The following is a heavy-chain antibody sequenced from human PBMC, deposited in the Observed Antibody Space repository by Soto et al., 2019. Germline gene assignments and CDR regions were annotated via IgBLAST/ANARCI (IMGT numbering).Heavy chain of an antibody. D-gene: IGHD6-19*01. J-gene: IGHJ4*02. CDR1: RFTFSIYW. CDR3: ARAAEAGTVDY. V-gene: IGHV3-7*01. CDR2: INQDGSEE. Sequence: LRLSCAASRFTFSIYWMSWVRQAPGKGLEWVANINQDGSEEYYVDSVKGRFTISRDNAQNSLYLQMNSLRAEDTAVYYCARAAEAGTVDYWGQGTLVTVSS.